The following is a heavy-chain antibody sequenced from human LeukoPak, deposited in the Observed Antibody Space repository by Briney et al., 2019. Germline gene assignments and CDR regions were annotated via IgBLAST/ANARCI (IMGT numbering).Heavy chain of an antibody. V-gene: IGHV5-51*01. CDR2: IYPGESDT. CDR1: GYTFASYW. J-gene: IGHJ4*02. CDR3: ARQIADSSGPIDY. D-gene: IGHD6-19*01. Sequence: PGGSLRLSCRGSGYTFASYWIAWVRQMPGNGLEWMGIIYPGESDTIYSPSFQGQVTISADKSINTAYLQWSSLKASDTAMYYCARQIADSSGPIDYWGQGALVTVSS.